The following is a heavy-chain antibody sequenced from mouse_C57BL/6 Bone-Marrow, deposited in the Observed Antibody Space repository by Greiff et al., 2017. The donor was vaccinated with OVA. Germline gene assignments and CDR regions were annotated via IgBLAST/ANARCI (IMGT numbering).Heavy chain of an antibody. Sequence: QVQLQQCGAELARPGASVKLSCKASGYTFTSYGISWVKQRTGQGLEWIGEIYPRSGNTYYNEKFKGKATLTADKSSSTAYMELRSLTSEDSAVYFCARKRDYYGRDYWGQGTTLTVSS. D-gene: IGHD1-1*01. V-gene: IGHV1-81*01. J-gene: IGHJ2*01. CDR2: IYPRSGNT. CDR1: GYTFTSYG. CDR3: ARKRDYYGRDY.